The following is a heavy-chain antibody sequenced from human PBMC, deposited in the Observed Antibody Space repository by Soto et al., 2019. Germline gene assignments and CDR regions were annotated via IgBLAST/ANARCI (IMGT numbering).Heavy chain of an antibody. Sequence: PVKVSCKASGGTFSSYAISWVRQAPGQGLEWMGGIIPIFGTANYAQKFQGRVTITADESTSTAYMELSSLRSEDTAVYYCARASLYYXILTGYYHYYYYYGMDVWGQGTTVTVSS. CDR3: ARASLYYXILTGYYHYYYYYGMDV. D-gene: IGHD3-9*01. CDR1: GGTFSSYA. CDR2: IIPIFGTA. J-gene: IGHJ6*01. V-gene: IGHV1-69*01.